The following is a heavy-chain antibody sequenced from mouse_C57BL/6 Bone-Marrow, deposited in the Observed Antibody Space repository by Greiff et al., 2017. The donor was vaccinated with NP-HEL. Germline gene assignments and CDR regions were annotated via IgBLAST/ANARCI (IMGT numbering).Heavy chain of an antibody. V-gene: IGHV1-26*01. CDR3: ALYGSSYGYFDV. J-gene: IGHJ1*03. D-gene: IGHD1-1*01. CDR1: GYTFTDYY. CDR2: INPNNGGT. Sequence: VQLQQSGPELVKPGASVKISCKASGYTFTDYYMNWVKQSHGKSLEWIGDINPNNGGTSYNQKFKGKATLTVDKSSSTAYMELRSLTSEDSAVYYCALYGSSYGYFDVWGTGTTVTVSS.